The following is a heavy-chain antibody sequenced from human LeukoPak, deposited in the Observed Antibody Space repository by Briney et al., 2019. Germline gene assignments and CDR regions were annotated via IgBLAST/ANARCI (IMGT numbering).Heavy chain of an antibody. D-gene: IGHD1-26*01. CDR1: GYTFTNFD. CDR3: ARGESHWDLLGDT. Sequence: ASVKVSCKASGYTFTNFDINWVRQVAGQGLEWMGWTNPNTGSTGYAQKFQGRVALTRNASISTAYTELTSLKFEDTAVYYCARGESHWDLLGDTWGQGTLVTVSS. CDR2: TNPNTGST. V-gene: IGHV1-8*01. J-gene: IGHJ5*02.